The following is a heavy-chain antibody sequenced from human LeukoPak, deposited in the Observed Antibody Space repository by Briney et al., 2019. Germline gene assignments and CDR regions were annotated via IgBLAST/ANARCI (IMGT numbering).Heavy chain of an antibody. CDR1: GYTFTGYY. J-gene: IGHJ5*02. D-gene: IGHD6-13*01. CDR2: INPNSGGT. CDR3: ARDPRIKAAGDDNWFDP. V-gene: IGHV1-2*02. Sequence: GASVTVSCKASGYTFTGYYMHWVRQAPGQGLEWMGWINPNSGGTNYAQKFQGRVTMTRDTSISTAYMELSRLTSDDTAVYFCARDPRIKAAGDDNWFDPWGQGTLVSVSS.